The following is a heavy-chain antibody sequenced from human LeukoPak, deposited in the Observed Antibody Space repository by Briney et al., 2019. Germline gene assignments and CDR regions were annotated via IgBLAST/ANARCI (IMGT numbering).Heavy chain of an antibody. D-gene: IGHD4-17*01. J-gene: IGHJ5*02. CDR3: ARHLPIYGDYDFDP. CDR2: IYYSGST. V-gene: IGHV4-59*08. CDR1: GGSISSYY. Sequence: SETLSLTCTVSGGSISSYYWSWIRQPPGKGLEWIGYIYYSGSTNYNPSLKSRVTISVDTSKNQFSLKLSSATAADTAVYYCARHLPIYGDYDFDPWGQGTLVTVSS.